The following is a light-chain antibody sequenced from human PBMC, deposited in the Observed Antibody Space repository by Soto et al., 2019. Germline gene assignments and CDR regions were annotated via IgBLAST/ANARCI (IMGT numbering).Light chain of an antibody. CDR3: SSYVGSNNYV. CDR2: EVS. Sequence: QSVLTQPPSASGSPGQSVTISCTGTSSDVGGYNYVSWYQQHPGKAPKLMIYEVSKRPSGVPDRFSGSKSGNTASLTVSGLQAEDEADYYCSSYVGSNNYVFGTGTKVT. CDR1: SSDVGGYNY. J-gene: IGLJ1*01. V-gene: IGLV2-8*01.